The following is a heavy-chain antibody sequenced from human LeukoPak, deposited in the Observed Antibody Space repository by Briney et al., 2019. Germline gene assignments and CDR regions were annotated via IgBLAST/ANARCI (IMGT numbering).Heavy chain of an antibody. CDR3: ATYYVWGSYRTGAFDI. CDR2: TYYRSKWYN. V-gene: IGHV6-1*01. CDR1: GDSVSNNNAA. J-gene: IGHJ3*02. Sequence: SQTLSLTCAISGDSVSNNNAAWNWIRQSPSRGLEWLGRTYYRSKWYNDYAVSVKSRITINPDTSKNQFSLQLSSVTAADTAVYYCATYYVWGSYRTGAFDIWGQGTMVTVSS. D-gene: IGHD3-16*02.